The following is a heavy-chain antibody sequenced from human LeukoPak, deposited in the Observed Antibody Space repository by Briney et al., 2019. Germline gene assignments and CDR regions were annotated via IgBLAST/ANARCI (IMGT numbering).Heavy chain of an antibody. CDR1: GFTFSSYA. Sequence: GGSLRLSCAASGFTFSSYAMSWVREAPGKGLEWVSSLRGNGGSTEYVDSVRGRFVISRDNFRNTLYLQMNSLRAEDTAVYYCAKSVTAAGTYAFDIWGQGTVVTVSS. CDR3: AKSVTAAGTYAFDI. CDR2: LRGNGGST. D-gene: IGHD6-13*01. V-gene: IGHV3-23*01. J-gene: IGHJ3*02.